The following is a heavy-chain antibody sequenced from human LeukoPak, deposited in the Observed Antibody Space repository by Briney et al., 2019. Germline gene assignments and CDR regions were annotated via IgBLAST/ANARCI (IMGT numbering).Heavy chain of an antibody. Sequence: GGSLRLSCAASGFTFDDYAMHWVRQAPGKGLEWVSGISGSGGSTYYADSVKGRFTISRDNSKNTLYLQMNSLRAEDTAVYYCANMVVAATAWGQGTLVTVSS. D-gene: IGHD2-15*01. V-gene: IGHV3-23*01. CDR2: ISGSGGST. CDR3: ANMVVAATA. CDR1: GFTFDDYA. J-gene: IGHJ5*02.